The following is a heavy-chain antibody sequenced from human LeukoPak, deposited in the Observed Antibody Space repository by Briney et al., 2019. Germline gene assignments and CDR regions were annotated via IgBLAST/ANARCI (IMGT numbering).Heavy chain of an antibody. CDR2: IHYTGKP. CDR3: ARFGVDYDMDA. V-gene: IGHV4-59*11. J-gene: IGHJ6*02. D-gene: IGHD3-16*01. Sequence: SETLPLTCSVSGGSISGHYWTWIRQPPGKGLEWIGQIHYTGKPDYNPSLKSRITISVDTSKHQVSLQVSSVPASDSAIYYCARFGVDYDMDAWGHGTTVTVFS. CDR1: GGSISGHY.